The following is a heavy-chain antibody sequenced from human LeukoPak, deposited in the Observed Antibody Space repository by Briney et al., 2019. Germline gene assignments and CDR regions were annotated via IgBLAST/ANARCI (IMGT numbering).Heavy chain of an antibody. CDR3: AKALLLFSSDYFDY. Sequence: PGGSLRLSCAASRFTFSNYAMTWVRQAPGQELEWVSAISGSGGRTSYAASLKGRFTISRDNSKNTLYLQMNSLRAEETAVYYCAKALLLFSSDYFDYWGQGTLVTVSS. J-gene: IGHJ4*02. V-gene: IGHV3-23*01. D-gene: IGHD3-10*01. CDR1: RFTFSNYA. CDR2: ISGSGGRT.